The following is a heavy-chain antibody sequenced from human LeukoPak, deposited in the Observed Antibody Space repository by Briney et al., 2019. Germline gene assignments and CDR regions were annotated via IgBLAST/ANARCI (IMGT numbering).Heavy chain of an antibody. Sequence: PSEALSLTCTVSGGSISSYYWSWVRQPPGKGLEWIGYIYYSGSTNYNPSLKSRLTISVDTSKNQFSLKLSSVTATDTAVYYCASLTTVTQGYFDSWGQGTLVTVSS. CDR1: GGSISSYY. J-gene: IGHJ4*02. CDR3: ASLTTVTQGYFDS. D-gene: IGHD4-17*01. V-gene: IGHV4-59*08. CDR2: IYYSGST.